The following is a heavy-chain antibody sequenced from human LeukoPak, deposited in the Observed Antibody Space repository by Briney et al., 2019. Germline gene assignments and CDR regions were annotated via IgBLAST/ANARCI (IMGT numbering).Heavy chain of an antibody. V-gene: IGHV1-46*01. CDR1: GYTFTSYA. Sequence: ASVKVSCKASGYTFTSYAMNWVRQAPGQGLEWMGIINPSGGSTSYAQKFQGRVTMTRDTSTSTVYMELSSLRSVDTAVYYCAREGGFLEWLFDYWGQGTLVTVSS. CDR3: AREGGFLEWLFDY. D-gene: IGHD3-3*01. CDR2: INPSGGST. J-gene: IGHJ4*02.